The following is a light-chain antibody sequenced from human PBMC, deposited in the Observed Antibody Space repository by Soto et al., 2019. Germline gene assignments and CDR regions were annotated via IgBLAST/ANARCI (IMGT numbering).Light chain of an antibody. Sequence: QSVLTQPRSVSGSPGQSVTISCTGTSSDVGGYNYVSWYQQHPGKAPKLMIYDVTTRPSGVPDRFSGSKSGNTASLTISGLQAEDEADDYCSSHAGSSVAFGTGTKGTVL. CDR2: DVT. J-gene: IGLJ1*01. V-gene: IGLV2-11*01. CDR3: SSHAGSSVA. CDR1: SSDVGGYNY.